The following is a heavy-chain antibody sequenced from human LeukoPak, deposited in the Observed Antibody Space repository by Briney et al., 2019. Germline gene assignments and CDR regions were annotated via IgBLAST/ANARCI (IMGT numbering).Heavy chain of an antibody. CDR1: GFTFSSYG. CDR3: ARDLSELPFDY. V-gene: IGHV3-21*01. Sequence: GGSLRLSCAASGFTFSSYGMNWVRHAPGKGLEWVSSISSSSSYIYYADSVKGRFTISRDNAKNSLYLQMNSLRAEDTAVYYCARDLSELPFDYWGQGTLVTVSS. J-gene: IGHJ4*02. CDR2: ISSSSSYI. D-gene: IGHD1-7*01.